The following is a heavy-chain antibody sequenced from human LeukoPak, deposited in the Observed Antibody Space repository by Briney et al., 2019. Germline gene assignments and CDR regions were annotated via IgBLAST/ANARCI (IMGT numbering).Heavy chain of an antibody. V-gene: IGHV1-2*02. CDR2: INPKSGGT. CDR1: GYTFTGYY. J-gene: IGHJ5*02. CDR3: ARARPTYYYGSGSYLLTGFDP. D-gene: IGHD3-10*01. Sequence: GASVKVSCKASGYTFTGYYMHWVRQAPGQGLEWMGWINPKSGGTNYAQKFQGRVTMTRDTSISTAYMELSRLRSDDTAVYYCARARPTYYYGSGSYLLTGFDPWGQGTLVTVSS.